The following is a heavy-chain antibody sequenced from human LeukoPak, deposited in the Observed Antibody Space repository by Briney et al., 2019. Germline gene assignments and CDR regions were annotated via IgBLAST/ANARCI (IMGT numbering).Heavy chain of an antibody. Sequence: GGSLRLSCAASGFTFSVYSMNWVRHAPGKGLEWISYMTSDSRTIYYADPVRGRFTISRDNAKQSLYLDLNSLRVDDTAVYYCARSTEWYADYWGQGAPVTVSS. J-gene: IGHJ4*02. CDR3: ARSTEWYADY. CDR1: GFTFSVYS. CDR2: MTSDSRTI. V-gene: IGHV3-48*01. D-gene: IGHD3-3*01.